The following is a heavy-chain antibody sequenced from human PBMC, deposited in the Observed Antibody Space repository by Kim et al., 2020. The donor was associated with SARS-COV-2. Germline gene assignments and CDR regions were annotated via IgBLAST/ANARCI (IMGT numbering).Heavy chain of an antibody. V-gene: IGHV6-1*01. CDR3: ARVIAAAGIGAFDI. Sequence: AESLKSRITINPATSKTQFSLQLNSVTPEDTAVYYCARVIAAAGIGAFDIWGQGTMVTVSS. J-gene: IGHJ3*02. D-gene: IGHD6-13*01.